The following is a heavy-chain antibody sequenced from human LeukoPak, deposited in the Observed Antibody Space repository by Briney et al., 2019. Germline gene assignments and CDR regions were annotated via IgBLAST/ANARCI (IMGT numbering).Heavy chain of an antibody. CDR3: ARYNGDLTGGFDY. V-gene: IGHV1-46*01. D-gene: IGHD4-17*01. CDR1: GYTFTNYY. Sequence: ASVKVSCKASGYTFTNYYIHWVRQAPGQGLEWMGIINPAGGSTGYAQKFQGRVTMTRDTSTSTAYMELSSLRSEDTAVYYCARYNGDLTGGFDYWGQGTLVTVSS. J-gene: IGHJ4*02. CDR2: INPAGGST.